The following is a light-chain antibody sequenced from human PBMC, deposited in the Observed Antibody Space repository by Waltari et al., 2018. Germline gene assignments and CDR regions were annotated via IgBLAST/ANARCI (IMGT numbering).Light chain of an antibody. J-gene: IGKJ4*01. CDR2: KAF. CDR3: QQYNFYPVI. Sequence: DIQMTQSPSTLSASVGDRVTITCRATENVKNNLAWYQQKPGKAPKVLSHKAFYLESGVPSRFSGSGFGTEFTLTISSLQPDDFATYYCQQYNFYPVIFGGGTRVDIK. CDR1: ENVKNN. V-gene: IGKV1-5*03.